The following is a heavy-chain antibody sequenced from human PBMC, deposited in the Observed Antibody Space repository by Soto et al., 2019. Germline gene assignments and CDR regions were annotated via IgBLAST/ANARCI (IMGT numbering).Heavy chain of an antibody. CDR2: ISSNGGST. D-gene: IGHD3-22*01. CDR3: VKSKAPYSFVSRVYYPGAEYSRH. Sequence: PGGSLRLSCSAYGFTFSSYAMHWVRQAPGKGLEYVSAISSNGGSTYYADSVKGRFTISRDNSKNTLYLQMSSLRAKDTLVYYWVKSKAPYSFVSRVYYPGAEYSRHGGQGTLVPFSS. J-gene: IGHJ1*01. CDR1: GFTFSSYA. V-gene: IGHV3-64D*06.